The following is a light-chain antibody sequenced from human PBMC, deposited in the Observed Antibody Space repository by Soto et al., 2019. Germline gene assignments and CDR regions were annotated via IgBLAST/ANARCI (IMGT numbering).Light chain of an antibody. CDR2: GVS. V-gene: IGLV2-14*01. J-gene: IGLJ1*01. CDR1: RSDIGSYNY. CDR3: ISYTGSSTSYV. Sequence: QSVLTQPASVSGSPGQSITISCSGTRSDIGSYNYVAWYQQFPGKTPKILIYGVSNRPSGVSSRFSGSKSGNTASLIISGLQAGDEADYYCISYTGSSTSYVFGSGTKVTVL.